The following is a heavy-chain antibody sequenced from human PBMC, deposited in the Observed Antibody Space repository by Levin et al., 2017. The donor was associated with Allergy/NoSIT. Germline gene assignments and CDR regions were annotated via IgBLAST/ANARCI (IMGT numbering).Heavy chain of an antibody. V-gene: IGHV3-7*04. Sequence: GGSLRLSCVGSGFTFSSYWMSWVRQAPGRGLEWVANIKQDGSEMYYADSVKGRFTMSRDNPKNEVYLKMSSLRVEDTAVYYCARNWRSAFDIWGQGTMVTVSS. CDR2: IKQDGSEM. D-gene: IGHD2-8*02. J-gene: IGHJ3*02. CDR3: ARNWRSAFDI. CDR1: GFTFSSYW.